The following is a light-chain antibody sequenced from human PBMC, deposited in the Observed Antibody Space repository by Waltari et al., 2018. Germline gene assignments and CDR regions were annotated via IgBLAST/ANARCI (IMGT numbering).Light chain of an antibody. CDR1: QSVSRT. Sequence: EIVLTQSPGTLSLSPGERATLSCRASQSVSRTLAWYQPKPVQAPRLLIYDASSRATGIPDRFSGSGSGTDFSLTISRLEPEDFAVYYCQKYGTLPATFGQGTKVEIK. CDR3: QKYGTLPAT. CDR2: DAS. J-gene: IGKJ1*01. V-gene: IGKV3-20*01.